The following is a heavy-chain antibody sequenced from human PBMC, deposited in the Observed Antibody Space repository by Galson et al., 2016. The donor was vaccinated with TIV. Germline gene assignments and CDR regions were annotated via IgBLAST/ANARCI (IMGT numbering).Heavy chain of an antibody. CDR3: AGAAGGNGASCHATCESFDF. Sequence: CAISGDSVSSNSAAWNWIRQSPSRGLEWLGRTYCRSRCYYDYAVSVKSRITIESDTSKNQFSLQLNSVTFEDTAVYYCAGAAGGNGASCHATCESFDFWGQGTKVTVSS. J-gene: IGHJ3*01. CDR1: GDSVSSNSAA. D-gene: IGHD2-2*01. V-gene: IGHV6-1*01. CDR2: TYCRSRCYY.